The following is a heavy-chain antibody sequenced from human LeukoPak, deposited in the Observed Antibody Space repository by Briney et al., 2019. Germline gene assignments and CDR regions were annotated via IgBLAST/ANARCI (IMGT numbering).Heavy chain of an antibody. J-gene: IGHJ4*02. V-gene: IGHV3-23*01. CDR1: GFTFSSYE. CDR2: IRGTGDST. D-gene: IGHD3/OR15-3a*01. Sequence: GGSLRLSCAASGFTFSSYEMNWVRQAPGKGLEWVSTIRGTGDSTHYADSVKGRFIISRDKSKNMLYLQMNGLRAEDTAIYYCAKGQGLDDGVFDSWGQGTLVTVSS. CDR3: AKGQGLDDGVFDS.